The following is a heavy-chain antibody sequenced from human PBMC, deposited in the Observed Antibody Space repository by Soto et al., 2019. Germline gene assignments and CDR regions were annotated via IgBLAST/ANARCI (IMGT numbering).Heavy chain of an antibody. CDR2: ISSSSSYI. V-gene: IGHV3-21*04. D-gene: IGHD3-10*01. J-gene: IGHJ6*02. CDR1: GFTFSSYS. Sequence: GGSLRLSCAASGFTFSSYSMNWVRQAPGKGLEWVSSISSSSSYIYYADSVKGRFTISRDNAKNSLYLQMSSLRSEDTAVYYCARGAASITMVRGWSLTYYYGMDVWGQGTTVTVSS. CDR3: ARGAASITMVRGWSLTYYYGMDV.